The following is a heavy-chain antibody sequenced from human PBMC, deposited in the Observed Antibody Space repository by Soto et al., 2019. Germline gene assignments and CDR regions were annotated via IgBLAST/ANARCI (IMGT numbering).Heavy chain of an antibody. V-gene: IGHV3-66*01. J-gene: IGHJ4*02. D-gene: IGHD2-2*03. CDR3: ATESGYCSSSSCYGRIDY. CDR1: GFTVSSNN. Sequence: GGSLRLSCAVSGFTVSSNNMNWVRLAPGKGLEWVSVIYNDGSRYYADSVKGRFTISRDNSKNTLYLQMNNVRAEDTAVYYCATESGYCSSSSCYGRIDYWGQGTLVTVSS. CDR2: IYNDGSR.